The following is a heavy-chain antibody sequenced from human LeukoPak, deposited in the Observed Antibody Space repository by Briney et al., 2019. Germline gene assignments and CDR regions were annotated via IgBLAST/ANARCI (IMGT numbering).Heavy chain of an antibody. J-gene: IGHJ1*01. CDR1: GFTFSTYG. CDR3: AREGFVVAAPGHVGYFQH. Sequence: GGSLRLSCAASGFTFSTYGMHWVRQAPGKGLEWVAVIWYDGSDKYYADSVKGRFTISRDNSKNTLYLQMNSLRAEDTAVYYCAREGFVVAAPGHVGYFQHWGQGTLVTVSS. CDR2: IWYDGSDK. D-gene: IGHD2-21*01. V-gene: IGHV3-33*01.